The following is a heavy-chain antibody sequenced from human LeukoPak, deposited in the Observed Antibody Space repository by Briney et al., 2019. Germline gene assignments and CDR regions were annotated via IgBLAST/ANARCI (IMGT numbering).Heavy chain of an antibody. V-gene: IGHV1-2*02. CDR2: INPNSGGT. CDR1: GYTFTGYY. Sequence: ASVKVSCKASGYTFTGYYMHWVRQAPGQGLEGMGWINPNSGGTNYAQKFQGRVTMTRDTSISTAYMELSRLRSDDTAVYYCAIHSYGSGKYDYWGQGTLVTVSS. CDR3: AIHSYGSGKYDY. J-gene: IGHJ4*02. D-gene: IGHD3-10*01.